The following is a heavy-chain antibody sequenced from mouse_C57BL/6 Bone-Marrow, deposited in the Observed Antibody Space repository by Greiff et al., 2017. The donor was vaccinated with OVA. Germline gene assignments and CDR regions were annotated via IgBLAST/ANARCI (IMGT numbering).Heavy chain of an antibody. J-gene: IGHJ2*01. CDR1: GFTFSNYW. CDR3: TVYYGSRGGYYVDY. CDR2: IRLKSDNYAT. Sequence: EVQLVESGGGLVQPGGSMKLSCVASGFTFSNYWMNWVRQSPEKGLEWVAQIRLKSDNYATHYAESVKGRFTISRDDSKSSVYLQMNNLRAEDTGIYYCTVYYGSRGGYYVDYWGQGTTLTVSS. V-gene: IGHV6-3*01. D-gene: IGHD1-1*01.